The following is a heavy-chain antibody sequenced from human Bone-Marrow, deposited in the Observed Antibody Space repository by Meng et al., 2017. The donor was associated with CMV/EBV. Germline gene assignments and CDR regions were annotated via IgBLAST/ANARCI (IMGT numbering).Heavy chain of an antibody. CDR1: GFTFDDYA. CDR2: ISWNSGSI. Sequence: SLKISCAASGFTFDDYAMHWVRQAPGKGLEWVSGISWNSGSIGYADSVKGRFTISRDNAKNSLYLQMNSLRAEDTAVYYCARDRWEVLMVQYGMDVWGQGPTVTVPS. CDR3: ARDRWEVLMVQYGMDV. J-gene: IGHJ6*02. V-gene: IGHV3-9*01. D-gene: IGHD2-8*01.